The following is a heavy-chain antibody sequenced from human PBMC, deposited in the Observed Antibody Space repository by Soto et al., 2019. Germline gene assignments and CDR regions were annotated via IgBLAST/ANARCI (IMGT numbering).Heavy chain of an antibody. Sequence: ASVKVSCKASGYTFTSLDINWVRQTTGQGLEWMGWMSPNNGDTGYAQKFQGRVTMTRDTTINTTYMELTSLTSEDTAIYYCARGVEAGVEYRGQGTLVSVSS. D-gene: IGHD1-26*01. V-gene: IGHV1-8*01. J-gene: IGHJ4*02. CDR3: ARGVEAGVEY. CDR2: MSPNNGDT. CDR1: GYTFTSLD.